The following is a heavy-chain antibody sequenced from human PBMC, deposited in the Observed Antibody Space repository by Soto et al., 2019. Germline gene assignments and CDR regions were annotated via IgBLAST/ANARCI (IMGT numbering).Heavy chain of an antibody. D-gene: IGHD3-22*01. CDR1: GFTFSSYA. V-gene: IGHV3-30-3*01. Sequence: GGALRLSWAASGFTFSSYAMHWVRQAPGKGLEWVAVISYDGSNKYYADSVKGRFTISRDNSKNTLYLQMNSLRAEDTAVYYCAIRASYYDSSVYFDYWGQGTLVTVSS. CDR3: AIRASYYDSSVYFDY. CDR2: ISYDGSNK. J-gene: IGHJ4*02.